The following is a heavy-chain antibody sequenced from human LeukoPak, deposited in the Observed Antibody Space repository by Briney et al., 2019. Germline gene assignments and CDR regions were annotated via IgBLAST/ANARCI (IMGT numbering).Heavy chain of an antibody. Sequence: XASVKVSCKASGYTFTGYYMYWVRQAPGQGLEWMGWINPNSGGTNYAQKFQDRITMSRDTSISTAYMELSSLRSDDTAVYFCARAPGTFDIWGQGTVVTVSS. CDR1: GYTFTGYY. V-gene: IGHV1-2*02. CDR3: ARAPGTFDI. J-gene: IGHJ3*02. CDR2: INPNSGGT. D-gene: IGHD1-1*01.